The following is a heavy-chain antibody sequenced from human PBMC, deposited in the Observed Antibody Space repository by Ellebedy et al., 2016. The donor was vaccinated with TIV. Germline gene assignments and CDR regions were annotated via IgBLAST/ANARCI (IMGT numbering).Heavy chain of an antibody. J-gene: IGHJ4*02. D-gene: IGHD1-26*01. Sequence: GGSLRLXCVASGFFFSKYAMHWVRQAPGKGLECVAFISYDGTDKYYADSVKGRFTVSRDNSKNTLYLQMNSLRGEDTALYYCARSLPPGGFDDWGQGTMVSVSS. CDR3: ARSLPPGGFDD. CDR1: GFFFSKYA. V-gene: IGHV3-30-3*01. CDR2: ISYDGTDK.